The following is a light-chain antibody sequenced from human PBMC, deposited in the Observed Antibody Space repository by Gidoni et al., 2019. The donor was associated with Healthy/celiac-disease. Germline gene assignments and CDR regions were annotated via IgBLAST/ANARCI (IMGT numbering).Light chain of an antibody. CDR2: GNS. CDR3: QSYDSSLSGYVV. CDR1: GSNIGAGDD. Sequence: QSVLTNPPSVSGAPGRGAPIPCTGNGSNIGAGDDVHWYQQLPGTAPKLLIYGNSNRPSGVPDRFSGSKSGTSAALAITGLQAEDEADYYCQSYDSSLSGYVVFGGGTKLTVL. J-gene: IGLJ2*01. V-gene: IGLV1-40*01.